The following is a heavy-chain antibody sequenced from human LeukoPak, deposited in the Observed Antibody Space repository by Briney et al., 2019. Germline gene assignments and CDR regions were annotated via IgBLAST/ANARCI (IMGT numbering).Heavy chain of an antibody. CDR1: GYTFNSYD. D-gene: IGHD3-3*01. V-gene: IGHV1-18*01. J-gene: IGHJ4*02. CDR3: ARVLRYDFWSAYYFDY. Sequence: ASVKVSCKASGYTFNSYDISWVRQAPGQGLEWMAWISAYNGNTNYAQKVQGRATMTTDTSTSTAYMELRSLRSDDTAVYYCARVLRYDFWSAYYFDYWGQGTLVTVSS. CDR2: ISAYNGNT.